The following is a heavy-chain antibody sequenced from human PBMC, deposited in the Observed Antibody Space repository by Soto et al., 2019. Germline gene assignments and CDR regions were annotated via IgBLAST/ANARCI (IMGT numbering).Heavy chain of an antibody. CDR1: GYNFAGYW. CDR3: ARGGMSTRTFDY. D-gene: IGHD1-1*01. J-gene: IGHJ4*02. CDR2: IYPSDSDT. Sequence: GESLKISCKGSGYNFAGYWIAWVRQMPGKGLELMGIIYPSDSDTRYRPSFQGQVTISADKSISSAYLQWSSLRASDTAMYYCARGGMSTRTFDYWGQGTPVTVSS. V-gene: IGHV5-51*01.